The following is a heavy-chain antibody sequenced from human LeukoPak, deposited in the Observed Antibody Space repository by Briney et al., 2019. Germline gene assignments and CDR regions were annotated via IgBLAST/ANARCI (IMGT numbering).Heavy chain of an antibody. CDR2: IIPIFGTA. Sequence: SVKVSCKASGGTFSSYAISWVRQAPGQGLEWMGGIIPIFGTANYAQKFQGRVTITADESTSTAYMELSSLRSEDTAVYYCASVGSSGWYLQPAWLDYRGQGTLVTVSS. CDR3: ASVGSSGWYLQPAWLDY. CDR1: GGTFSSYA. V-gene: IGHV1-69*13. J-gene: IGHJ4*02. D-gene: IGHD6-19*01.